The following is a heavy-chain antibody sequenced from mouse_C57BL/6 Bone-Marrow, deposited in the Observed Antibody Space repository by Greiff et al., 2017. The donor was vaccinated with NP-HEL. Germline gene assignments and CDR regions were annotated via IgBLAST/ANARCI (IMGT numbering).Heavy chain of an antibody. CDR1: GYSFTDYN. Sequence: EVQGVESGPELVKPGASVKISCKASGYSFTDYNMNWVKQSHGKSLEWIGVINPNYGTTSYNQKFKGKATLTVDQSSSTAYMQLNSLTSEDSAVYYCARGGGYDGDYYAMDYWGQGTSVTVSS. CDR2: INPNYGTT. J-gene: IGHJ4*01. D-gene: IGHD2-2*01. CDR3: ARGGGYDGDYYAMDY. V-gene: IGHV1-39*01.